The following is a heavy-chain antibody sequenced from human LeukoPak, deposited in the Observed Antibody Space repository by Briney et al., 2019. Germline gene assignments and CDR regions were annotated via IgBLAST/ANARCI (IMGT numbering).Heavy chain of an antibody. CDR3: ARVSTVWGRYYGSQKSSGSPDY. CDR2: IRYDGSYK. D-gene: IGHD3-10*01. CDR1: GFTFSTYG. J-gene: IGHJ4*02. Sequence: PGGTLRLSCAASGFTFSTYGMHWVRQAPGKGLEWVAFIRYDGSYKYYADSVKGRFTISRDNSKNTLYVQMNSLRAEDTAVYYCARVSTVWGRYYGSQKSSGSPDYWGQGTLVTVSS. V-gene: IGHV3-30*02.